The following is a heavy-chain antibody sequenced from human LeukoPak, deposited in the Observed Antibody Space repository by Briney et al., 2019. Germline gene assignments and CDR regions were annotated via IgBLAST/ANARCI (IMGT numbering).Heavy chain of an antibody. V-gene: IGHV1-18*01. CDR2: ISAYNGNT. CDR3: ARAEVGDWYYYGSSGSVDP. Sequence: ASVKVSCKASGYTFTSYGISWVRQAPGQGLEWMGWISAYNGNTNYAQKLQGRVTMTTDTSTSTAYMELRSLRSDDTAVYYCARAEVGDWYYYGSSGSVDPWGQGTLVTVSS. J-gene: IGHJ5*02. D-gene: IGHD3-22*01. CDR1: GYTFTSYG.